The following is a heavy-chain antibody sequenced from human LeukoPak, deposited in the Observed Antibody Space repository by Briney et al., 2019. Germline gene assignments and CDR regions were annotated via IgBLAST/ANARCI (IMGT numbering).Heavy chain of an antibody. J-gene: IGHJ4*02. V-gene: IGHV1-8*01. Sequence: GASVKVSCKASGYTFTSYDINWVRQATGQGLEWMGWMNPNSGNTGYAPKFQGRVTMTRSTSISTAYMELSSLRSEDTAVYYCARLPRYCSGGSCYSISADWGQGTLVTVSS. D-gene: IGHD2-15*01. CDR1: GYTFTSYD. CDR3: ARLPRYCSGGSCYSISAD. CDR2: MNPNSGNT.